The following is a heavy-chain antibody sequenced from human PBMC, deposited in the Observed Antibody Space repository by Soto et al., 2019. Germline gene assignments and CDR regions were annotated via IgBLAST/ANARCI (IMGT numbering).Heavy chain of an antibody. CDR1: GCTFSSYA. CDR3: ARNSYGFYYYYGMKV. D-gene: IGHD5-18*01. J-gene: IGHJ6*01. Sequence: ASVKVSCKASGCTFSSYAISWVRQAPGQGLEWMGGIIPIFGTANYAQKFQGRVTITADESTSTAYMELSSLRSEDTAVYYCARNSYGFYYYYGMKVWGQGTTVIVS. V-gene: IGHV1-69*13. CDR2: IIPIFGTA.